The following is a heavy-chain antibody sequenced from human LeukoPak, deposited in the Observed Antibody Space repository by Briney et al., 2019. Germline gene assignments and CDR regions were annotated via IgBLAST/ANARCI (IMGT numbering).Heavy chain of an antibody. CDR3: AKDSGPVITPFFDY. D-gene: IGHD3-22*01. J-gene: IGHJ4*02. CDR2: ISWNSGSI. Sequence: PGGSLRLSCAASGFTLSSYWMHWVRQAPGKGLEWVSGISWNSGSIGYADSVKGRFTISRDNAKNSLYLQMNSLRAEDTALYYCAKDSGPVITPFFDYWGQGTLVTVSS. CDR1: GFTLSSYW. V-gene: IGHV3-9*01.